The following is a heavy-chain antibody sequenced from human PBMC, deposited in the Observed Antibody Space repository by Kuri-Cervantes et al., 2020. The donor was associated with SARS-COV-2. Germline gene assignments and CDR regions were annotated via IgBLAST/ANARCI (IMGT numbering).Heavy chain of an antibody. CDR2: IYWNDDK. D-gene: IGHD1-7*01. V-gene: IGHV2-5*01. J-gene: IGHJ4*02. CDR1: GFSLSTSGVG. Sequence: SGPTLVKPTQTLTLTCTLSGFSLSTSGVGVGWIRQPPGKALEWLALIYWNDDKRYSPSLKSRLTITKDTSKNQVVLTMTNMDPVDTATYYCAHTEVSITGTRVFNYWGQGTLVTVSS. CDR3: AHTEVSITGTRVFNY.